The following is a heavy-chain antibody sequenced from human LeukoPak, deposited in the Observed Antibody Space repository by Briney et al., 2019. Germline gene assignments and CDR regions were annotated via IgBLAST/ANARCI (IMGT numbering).Heavy chain of an antibody. J-gene: IGHJ4*02. D-gene: IGHD4-17*01. CDR1: GFTFSSYA. Sequence: PGGSLRLSCAASGFTFSSYAMHWVRQAPGKGLEWVAVISYDGSNKYYADSVKGRFTISRDNSKNTLYLQMNSLRAEDTAVYYCARDPTTVTTLDPKYYFDYWGQGTLVTVSS. V-gene: IGHV3-30-3*01. CDR3: ARDPTTVTTLDPKYYFDY. CDR2: ISYDGSNK.